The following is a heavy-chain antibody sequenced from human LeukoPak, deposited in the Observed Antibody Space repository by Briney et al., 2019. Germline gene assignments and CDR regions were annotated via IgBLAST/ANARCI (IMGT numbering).Heavy chain of an antibody. D-gene: IGHD3-3*01. Sequence: WASVKVSCKASGYTFTSYYMHWVRQAPGQGLEWMGIINPSGGSTSYAQKFQGRVTMTRDTSTSTVYMELSSLRSEDTAVYYCASLADSITIFGVASPAEYFQHWGQGTLVTVSS. CDR1: GYTFTSYY. CDR2: INPSGGST. CDR3: ASLADSITIFGVASPAEYFQH. J-gene: IGHJ1*01. V-gene: IGHV1-46*01.